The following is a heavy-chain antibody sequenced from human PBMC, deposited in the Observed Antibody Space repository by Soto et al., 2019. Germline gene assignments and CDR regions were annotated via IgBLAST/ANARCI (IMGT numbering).Heavy chain of an antibody. CDR2: IYHSGST. V-gene: IGHV4-38-2*01. D-gene: IGHD6-13*01. J-gene: IGHJ4*02. CDR3: AIFSRSWDY. CDR1: GYSISSGYY. Sequence: SETLSLICAVSGYSISSGYYWGWIRQPPGKGLEWIGGIYHSGSTYYNPSLKSRVTISVDTSKNQFSLKLSSVTAADQAVYYCAIFSRSWDYWGQGTLVTVSS.